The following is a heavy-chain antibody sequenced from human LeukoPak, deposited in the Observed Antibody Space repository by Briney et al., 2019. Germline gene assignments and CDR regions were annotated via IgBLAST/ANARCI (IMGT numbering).Heavy chain of an antibody. CDR3: ASSGGSYYFYFDY. J-gene: IGHJ4*02. CDR1: GYTFTSYY. Sequence: GASVKVSCKASGYTFTSYYMHWVRQAPGQGLEWMGIINPSGGSTSYAQKFQGRVTMTRDTSISTAYMELSRLRSDDTAVYYCASSGGSYYFYFDYWGQGTLVTVSS. D-gene: IGHD1-26*01. CDR2: INPSGGST. V-gene: IGHV1-46*01.